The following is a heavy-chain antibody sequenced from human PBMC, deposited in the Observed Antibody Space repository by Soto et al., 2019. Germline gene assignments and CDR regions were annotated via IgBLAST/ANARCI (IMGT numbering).Heavy chain of an antibody. Sequence: VQLVQSGAEVKKPGSSVKLSCKASGGTFNRYTISWVRQAPGQGLEWMGGIIPIFGTANYAQKFQGRVGIIADESTSAAYTELRSLRSEDTAVYYCALWGFRDGNNWKYNYSGMDVWGQGTTVTVSS. D-gene: IGHD1-1*01. J-gene: IGHJ6*02. CDR1: GGTFNRYT. V-gene: IGHV1-69*01. CDR2: IIPIFGTA. CDR3: ALWGFRDGNNWKYNYSGMDV.